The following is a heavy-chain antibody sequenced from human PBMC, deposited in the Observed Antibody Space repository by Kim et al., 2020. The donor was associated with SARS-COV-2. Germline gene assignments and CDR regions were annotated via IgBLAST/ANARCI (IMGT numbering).Heavy chain of an antibody. CDR1: GYTFTSYY. J-gene: IGHJ4*02. CDR2: INPSGGST. V-gene: IGHV1-46*01. D-gene: IGHD6-19*01. Sequence: ASVKVSCKASGYTFTSYYMHWVRQAPGQGLEWMGIINPSGGSTSYAQKFQGRVTMTRDTSTSTVYMELSSLRSEDTAVYYCARESIAVAGKDYFDYWGQGTLVPVSS. CDR3: ARESIAVAGKDYFDY.